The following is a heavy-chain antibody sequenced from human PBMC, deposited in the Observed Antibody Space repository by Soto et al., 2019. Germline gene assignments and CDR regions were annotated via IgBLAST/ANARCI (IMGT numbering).Heavy chain of an antibody. J-gene: IGHJ3*02. CDR1: GINFHQYG. CDR2: MWYDGSNN. V-gene: IGHV3-33*01. Sequence: QAQLVESGGGVVQPGRSLRLSCVASGINFHQYGMHWVRQAPGKGLEWVAVMWYDGSNNYYVDSVKGRFTISRDTSTITHQLLLQNYSLRAEDTAVYYCARDPYQFDVTPDVLDIWGQGTMVTVSS. D-gene: IGHD3-10*02. CDR3: ARDPYQFDVTPDVLDI.